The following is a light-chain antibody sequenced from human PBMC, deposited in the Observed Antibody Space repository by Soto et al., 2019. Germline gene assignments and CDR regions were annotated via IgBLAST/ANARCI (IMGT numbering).Light chain of an antibody. Sequence: EIVMTQSPCTLSLSPGERATLSCRASQSVSSSYLAWYQKKPGPAPRLLIYGASSRATGLAARFSGSGSGTAFSLIIIRLEQQDYLVYYCQQHDGRLLLSFGGGTKLEIK. J-gene: IGKJ4*01. CDR2: GAS. CDR3: QQHDGRLLLS. V-gene: IGKV3-20*01. CDR1: QSVSSSY.